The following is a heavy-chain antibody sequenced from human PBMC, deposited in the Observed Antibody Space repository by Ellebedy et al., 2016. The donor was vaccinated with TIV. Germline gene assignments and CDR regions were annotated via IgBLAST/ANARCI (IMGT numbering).Heavy chain of an antibody. D-gene: IGHD3-3*01. CDR2: IDTSGNDI. J-gene: IGHJ4*02. CDR3: ACPAVGFWSGYNEH. V-gene: IGHV3-21*01. CDR1: GLTFSSYS. Sequence: PGGSLRLSCGVSGLTFSSYSMTWVRQAPGKGLEWLSYIDTSGNDIHYAASVTGRFTISRDNAKNSLFLQMNSLRAEDTAIYYCACPAVGFWSGYNEHWGQGTLVTVSS.